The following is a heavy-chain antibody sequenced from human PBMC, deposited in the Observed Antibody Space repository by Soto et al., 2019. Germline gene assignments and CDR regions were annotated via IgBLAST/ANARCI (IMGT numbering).Heavy chain of an antibody. CDR3: AGRYYDILTGYYGADYFDY. V-gene: IGHV3-23*01. CDR1: GFTFSSYA. Sequence: GASLKISCAASGFTFSSYAMSWVRQAPGKGLEWVSAISGSGGSTYYADSVKGRFTISRDNSKNTLYLQMNSLRAEDTAVYYCAGRYYDILTGYYGADYFDYWGQGTLVTVSS. D-gene: IGHD3-9*01. J-gene: IGHJ4*02. CDR2: ISGSGGST.